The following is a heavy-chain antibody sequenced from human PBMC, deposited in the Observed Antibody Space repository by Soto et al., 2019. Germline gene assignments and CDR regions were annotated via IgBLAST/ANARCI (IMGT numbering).Heavy chain of an antibody. CDR2: INHSGST. Sequence: PEPLALTCAVYGGSFSGYYWSAFRQPPGKGREWIGEINHSGSTNYNQSLKSRVTISADTSNNQFSLKLSSVTAADTAVYYCARGVFYDSRNTAMGLSLSYYYYYGMDVWCQGTTVT. D-gene: IGHD5-18*01. CDR1: GGSFSGYY. J-gene: IGHJ6*02. CDR3: ARGVFYDSRNTAMGLSLSYYYYYGMDV. V-gene: IGHV4-34*01.